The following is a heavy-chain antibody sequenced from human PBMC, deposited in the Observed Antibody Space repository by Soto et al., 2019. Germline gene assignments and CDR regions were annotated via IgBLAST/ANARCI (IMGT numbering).Heavy chain of an antibody. CDR3: ARGDKGGFDL. Sequence: EVQLVEFEGGIVQRGRSLRLSCAASGLTFKYYRRHWVRQAPGQGLVWVSHIHSDGSSTTYADSVKGRFTSSRDNAKNTLYLQMNSLRAEDRDVYYCARGDKGGFDLWGQGTTVTASS. J-gene: IGHJ3*01. V-gene: IGHV3-74*01. CDR2: IHSDGSST. D-gene: IGHD2-21*02. CDR1: GLTFKYYR.